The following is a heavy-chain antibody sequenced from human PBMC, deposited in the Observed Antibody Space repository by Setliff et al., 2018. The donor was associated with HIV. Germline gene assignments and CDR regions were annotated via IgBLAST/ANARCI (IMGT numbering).Heavy chain of an antibody. Sequence: PSETLSLTCTVSGGSITSGNYFWTWIRQPAGKGLEWIGHIYTDGSTNYNPSLKSRVTISIDTSKNQFSLKLTSVTAADTAMYYCASVRTGYYRIRDYWGQGSLVTVSS. D-gene: IGHD3-9*01. CDR1: GGSITSGNYF. V-gene: IGHV4-61*09. J-gene: IGHJ4*02. CDR3: ASVRTGYYRIRDY. CDR2: IYTDGST.